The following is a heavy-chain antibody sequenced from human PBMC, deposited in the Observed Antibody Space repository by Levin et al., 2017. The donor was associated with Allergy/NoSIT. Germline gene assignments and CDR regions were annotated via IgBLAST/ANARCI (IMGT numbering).Heavy chain of an antibody. D-gene: IGHD3-22*01. J-gene: IGHJ4*02. V-gene: IGHV3-48*03. CDR3: ASQGYYYDSRKRGASSWDY. CDR1: GFTFSSYE. CDR2: ISSSGSTI. Sequence: PGGSLRLSCAASGFTFSSYEMNWVRQAPGKGLEWVSYISSSGSTIYYADSVKGRFTISRDNAKNSLYLQMNSLRAEDTAVYYCASQGYYYDSRKRGASSWDYWGQGTLVTVSS.